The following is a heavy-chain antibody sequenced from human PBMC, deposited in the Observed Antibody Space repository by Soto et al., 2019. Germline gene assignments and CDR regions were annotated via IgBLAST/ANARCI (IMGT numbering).Heavy chain of an antibody. D-gene: IGHD5-18*01. V-gene: IGHV2-5*01. CDR2: IYWNDDK. CDR3: PHTPEGYSYGNYFDY. Sequence: QITLKESGPTLVKPTQTLTLTCTFSGFSLSTSGVGVGWIRQPPGKALEWLALIYWNDDKRYSPSLKSRLTITKDTSKNHVVLTITNMDPVDTATYYCPHTPEGYSYGNYFDYWGQGTLVTVSS. CDR1: GFSLSTSGVG. J-gene: IGHJ4*02.